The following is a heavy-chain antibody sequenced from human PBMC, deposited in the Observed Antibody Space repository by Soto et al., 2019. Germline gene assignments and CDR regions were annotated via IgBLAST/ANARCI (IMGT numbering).Heavy chain of an antibody. V-gene: IGHV4-39*01. Sequence: SETLSLTCTVSGGSISISGYYWGWIRQPPGKGLEWIGNIFYSGSTYYNPSLKSRVTVSVDTSKNQFSLKVSSVTVADTAVYYCARLKFRELDYWGQGTLVTVSS. CDR1: GGSISISGYY. CDR3: ARLKFRELDY. D-gene: IGHD3-10*01. CDR2: IFYSGST. J-gene: IGHJ4*02.